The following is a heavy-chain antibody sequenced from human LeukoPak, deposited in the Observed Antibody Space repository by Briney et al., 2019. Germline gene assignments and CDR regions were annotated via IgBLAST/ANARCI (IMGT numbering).Heavy chain of an antibody. Sequence: SETLSLTCNVSGGSISSYYWSWIRQPPGKGLEWIGYIYYSGNTDYNPSLKSRVAMSVDTSKNHFSLNLSSVTAADTAVYYCATYSSSRYYYGLDVWGQGTTVTVSS. D-gene: IGHD6-13*01. CDR1: GGSISSYY. CDR3: ATYSSSRYYYGLDV. CDR2: IYYSGNT. V-gene: IGHV4-59*01. J-gene: IGHJ6*02.